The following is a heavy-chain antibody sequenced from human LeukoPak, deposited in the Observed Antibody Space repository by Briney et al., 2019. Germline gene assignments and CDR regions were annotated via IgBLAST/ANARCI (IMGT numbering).Heavy chain of an antibody. CDR2: IYHSGST. CDR1: GGSISSSNW. CDR3: ASRPRGYRVATDAFDI. Sequence: SGTLSLTCAVSGGSISSSNWWSWVRQPPGKGLEWIGEIYHSGSTNYNPSLKSRVTISVDKSKNQFSLKLSSVTAADTAVYYCASRPRGYRVATDAFDIWGQGTMVTVSS. J-gene: IGHJ3*02. D-gene: IGHD5-12*01. V-gene: IGHV4-4*02.